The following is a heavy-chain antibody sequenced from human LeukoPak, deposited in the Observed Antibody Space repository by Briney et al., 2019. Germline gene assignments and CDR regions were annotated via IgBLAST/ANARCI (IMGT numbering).Heavy chain of an antibody. CDR2: IYYSGST. V-gene: IGHV4-59*02. CDR3: ARSSGWDAFDI. J-gene: IGHJ3*02. D-gene: IGHD6-19*01. Sequence: PSETLSLTCTVSGDSVSSYYWSWIRQPPGKGLEWIGYIYYSGSTNYNPSLKSRVTISVDTSKNQFSLKLSSVTAADTAVYYCARSSGWDAFDIWGQGTMVTVSS. CDR1: GDSVSSYY.